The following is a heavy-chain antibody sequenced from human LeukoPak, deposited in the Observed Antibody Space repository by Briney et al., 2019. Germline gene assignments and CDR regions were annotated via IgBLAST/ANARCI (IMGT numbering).Heavy chain of an antibody. CDR2: ISAYNGNT. CDR3: ARDRLITMVRGRAFDI. Sequence: ATVNVFCKASGYTYTSYGISGVRHAPGQGREWMGWISAYNGNTNYAQKLQGRVTITTDKCTSRAYMELRSLRSGDMAVYCCARDRLITMVRGRAFDIWGQGTMVTVSS. V-gene: IGHV1-18*03. J-gene: IGHJ3*02. CDR1: GYTYTSYG. D-gene: IGHD3-10*01.